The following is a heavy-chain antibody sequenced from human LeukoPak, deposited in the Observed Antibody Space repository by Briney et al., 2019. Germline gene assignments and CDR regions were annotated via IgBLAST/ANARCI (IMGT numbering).Heavy chain of an antibody. CDR2: ISGSGDST. J-gene: IGHJ4*02. Sequence: GGSLRLPCAASGFTFSTYAVNWVRQAPGKGLEWVSTISGSGDSTYYADSVKGRFTISRDNTKNSLYLDIINLRTDDTAIYYCASRERGNDNYWGQGTLVTVSS. CDR3: ASRERGNDNY. D-gene: IGHD5-12*01. CDR1: GFTFSTYA. V-gene: IGHV3-23*01.